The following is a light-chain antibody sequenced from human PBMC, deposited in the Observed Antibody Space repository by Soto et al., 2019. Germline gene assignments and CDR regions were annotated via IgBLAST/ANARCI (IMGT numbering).Light chain of an antibody. V-gene: IGLV2-8*01. J-gene: IGLJ1*01. CDR1: SSDVGGYNY. CDR2: EVS. CDR3: SSYAGSNNWN. Sequence: QSALTQPPSASGSPGQSVTISCTGTSSDVGGYNYVSWYQQHPGKAPKLMIYEVSKRPSGVPDRFSGSKSGNTASLTVSGIQAEDEDDYYCSSYAGSNNWNFGTGTKLTVL.